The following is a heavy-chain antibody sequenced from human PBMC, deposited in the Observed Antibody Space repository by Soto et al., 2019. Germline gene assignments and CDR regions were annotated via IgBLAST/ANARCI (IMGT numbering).Heavy chain of an antibody. D-gene: IGHD6-6*01. J-gene: IGHJ6*02. CDR2: ISIDGTNE. CDR1: GFTFSSYG. V-gene: IGHV3-30*02. Sequence: GGSLRLSCAASGFTFSSYGMHWVRQTPGKGLEWVSSISIDGTNEYYADSVKGRFTISRDNSKDTLYLHLNSLRDEDAAVYYCAKEWGKYSSSFYGLDVWGPGTTVTVSS. CDR3: AKEWGKYSSSFYGLDV.